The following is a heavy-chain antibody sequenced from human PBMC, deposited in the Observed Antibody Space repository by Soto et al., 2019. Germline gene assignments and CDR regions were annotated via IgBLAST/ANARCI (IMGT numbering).Heavy chain of an antibody. CDR2: IYYSGST. CDR3: ARGAAAAASTPFDY. J-gene: IGHJ4*02. V-gene: IGHV4-31*03. D-gene: IGHD6-13*01. Sequence: QVQLQESGPGLVKPSQTLSLTCTVSGGSISSGGYYWSWIRQHPGKGLEWIGYIYYSGSTYYNPSLKRRVTLSVDTSKNQFSLKLSSVTAADTAVYYCARGAAAAASTPFDYWGQGTLVTVSS. CDR1: GGSISSGGYY.